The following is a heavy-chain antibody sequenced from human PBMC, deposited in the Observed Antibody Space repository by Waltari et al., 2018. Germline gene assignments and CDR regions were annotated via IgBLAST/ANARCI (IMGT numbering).Heavy chain of an antibody. V-gene: IGHV4-61*02. Sequence: QVQLQESGPGLVKPSQTLSLTCTVSGASMSSGNYFWSWIRQPAGKGLEWIGRVYTTGSTNSNPSPKTRVAISIDTSKNQISLKLASVTAADTAVYYCARDPLNASFGYFDYWGQGALVTVSS. CDR3: ARDPLNASFGYFDY. J-gene: IGHJ4*02. D-gene: IGHD3-3*01. CDR1: GASMSSGNYF. CDR2: VYTTGST.